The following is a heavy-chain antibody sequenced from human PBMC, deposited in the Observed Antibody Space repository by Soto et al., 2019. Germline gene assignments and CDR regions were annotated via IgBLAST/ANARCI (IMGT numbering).Heavy chain of an antibody. CDR3: ARDYLTYSYGGWFDP. Sequence: QVQLVQSGAEVKKPGSSVKVSCKASGGTFSSYTISWVRQAPGQGLEWRGRIIPILGIANYAQKFQGRVTITADKSTSTADMELSSLRSEDTAVYYCARDYLTYSYGGWFDPWGQGTLVTFSS. V-gene: IGHV1-69*08. D-gene: IGHD5-18*01. J-gene: IGHJ5*02. CDR1: GGTFSSYT. CDR2: IIPILGIA.